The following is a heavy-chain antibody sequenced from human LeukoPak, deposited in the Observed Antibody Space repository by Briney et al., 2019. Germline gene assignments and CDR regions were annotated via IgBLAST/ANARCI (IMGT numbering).Heavy chain of an antibody. J-gene: IGHJ4*02. CDR3: AKMNVLTGYYTPNFDF. CDR1: GFTFSSYA. Sequence: GGSLRLSCAASGFTFSSYAMSWVRQAPRKGLEWVSVVSGSGSSTDYADSVKGRFTISRDNSKNTLYLQMSSLSAEDTAVYYCAKMNVLTGYYTPNFDFWGQGTLITVSS. CDR2: VSGSGSST. V-gene: IGHV3-23*01. D-gene: IGHD3-9*01.